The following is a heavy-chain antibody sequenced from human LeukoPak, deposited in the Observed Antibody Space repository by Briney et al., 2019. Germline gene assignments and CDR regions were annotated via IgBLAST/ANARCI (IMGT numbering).Heavy chain of an antibody. CDR3: AKAITVTTSRLADY. J-gene: IGHJ4*02. CDR2: ISGSGGST. CDR1: GFTFSSYA. D-gene: IGHD4-17*01. V-gene: IGHV3-23*01. Sequence: PGGSLRLSCAASGFTFSSYAMSWVRQAPGKALEWVSAISGSGGSTYYADSVKGRFAISRDNSKNTLYLQLTSLRVDDTAVYYCAKAITVTTSRLADYWGQGTLVTVSS.